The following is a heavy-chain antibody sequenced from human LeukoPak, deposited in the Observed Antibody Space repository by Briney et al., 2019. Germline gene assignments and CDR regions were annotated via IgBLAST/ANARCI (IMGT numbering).Heavy chain of an antibody. CDR2: INGDGSST. D-gene: IGHD6-19*01. Sequence: GGSLRLSCVASGFAFSTYWMHWVRQAPGKGLVWVSRINGDGSSTTYADSVKGRFTISRDNAKNTLYLQMNSLRAKDTAVYYCTRGSGGSKFDSWGQGTPVTVSS. CDR3: TRGSGGSKFDS. V-gene: IGHV3-74*03. J-gene: IGHJ4*02. CDR1: GFAFSTYW.